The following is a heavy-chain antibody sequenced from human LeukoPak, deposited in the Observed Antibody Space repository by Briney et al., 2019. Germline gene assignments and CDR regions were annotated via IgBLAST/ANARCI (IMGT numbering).Heavy chain of an antibody. CDR1: GGTFSSYA. Sequence: SVKVSCKASGGTFSSYAISWVRQAPGQGLEWMGGIIPIFGAANYAQKFQGRVTITTDESTSTAYMELSSLRSEDTAVYYCAREGQVSNSSSSGWYFDLWGRGTLVTVSS. CDR3: AREGQVSNSSSSGWYFDL. CDR2: IIPIFGAA. V-gene: IGHV1-69*05. J-gene: IGHJ2*01. D-gene: IGHD6-6*01.